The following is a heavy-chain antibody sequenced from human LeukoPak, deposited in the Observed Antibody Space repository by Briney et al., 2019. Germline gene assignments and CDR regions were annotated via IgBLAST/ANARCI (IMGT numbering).Heavy chain of an antibody. Sequence: GGSLRLSCAASGFTFSSYGMSWVRQAPGKGLEWVSGISSSGDSTYYADSVKGRFAISRDNSKSTLHLQMNSLRAEDTAVYYCATFSVAAADWDDDYWGQGTLLTVSS. V-gene: IGHV3-23*01. CDR2: ISSSGDST. D-gene: IGHD6-13*01. CDR3: ATFSVAAADWDDDY. J-gene: IGHJ4*02. CDR1: GFTFSSYG.